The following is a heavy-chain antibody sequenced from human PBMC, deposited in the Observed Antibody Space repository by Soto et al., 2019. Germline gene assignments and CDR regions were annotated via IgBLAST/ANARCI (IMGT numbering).Heavy chain of an antibody. J-gene: IGHJ2*01. CDR1: GGTFSSYA. CDR3: ARVVTVVKSFNYGYFDL. Sequence: QVQLVQSGAEVKKPGSSVKVSCKASGGTFSSYAISWVRQAPGQGLEWMGGIIPIFGTANYAQKFQGRVTITADESTSTAYMELSSLRCADTAVYYCARVVTVVKSFNYGYFDLWGRGTLVTVSS. V-gene: IGHV1-69*12. CDR2: IIPIFGTA. D-gene: IGHD2-15*01.